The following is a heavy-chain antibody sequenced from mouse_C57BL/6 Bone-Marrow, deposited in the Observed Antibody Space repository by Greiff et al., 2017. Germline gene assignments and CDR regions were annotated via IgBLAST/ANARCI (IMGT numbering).Heavy chain of an antibody. CDR3: ARVDGKGY. V-gene: IGHV5-4*03. CDR2: ISDGGSYT. J-gene: IGHJ2*01. D-gene: IGHD2-3*01. Sequence: EVNLVESGGGLVKPGGSLKLSCAASGFTFSSYAMSWVRQTPEKRLEWVATISDGGSYTDYPDNVKGRFTISRDNAKNNLYLQMSHLKSEDTAMYYCARVDGKGYWGQGTTLTVSS. CDR1: GFTFSSYA.